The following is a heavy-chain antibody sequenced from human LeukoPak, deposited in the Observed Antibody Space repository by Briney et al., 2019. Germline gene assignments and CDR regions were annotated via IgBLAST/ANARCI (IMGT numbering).Heavy chain of an antibody. CDR2: IYYSGST. D-gene: IGHD5-24*01. J-gene: IGHJ6*03. V-gene: IGHV4-59*01. CDR3: AREGRYRYGYNEYHSYMDI. Sequence: SETLSLTCNVSGGSISSYYWSWIRQPPGKGLEYIGYIYYSGSTNYNPSLKSRVTISVDTSKNQFSLKLSSVTAAETAVYYCAREGRYRYGYNEYHSYMDIWGKGTTVTVSS. CDR1: GGSISSYY.